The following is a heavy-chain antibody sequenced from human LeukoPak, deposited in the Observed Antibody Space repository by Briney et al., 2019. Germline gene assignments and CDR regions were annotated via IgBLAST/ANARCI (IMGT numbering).Heavy chain of an antibody. CDR1: GYTFTSYG. V-gene: IGHV1-18*01. CDR2: ISAYNGTT. J-gene: IGHJ4*02. CDR3: ASDWPLAAAGTIAY. Sequence: GSAVKVSCKASGYTFTSYGISWVRQGPGPGLERVGWISAYNGTTNYAQKVKGRVTMTTDTSTSTLYLEMSSLRSEDTAVYYCASDWPLAAAGTIAYWGQGTMVTVSS. D-gene: IGHD6-13*01.